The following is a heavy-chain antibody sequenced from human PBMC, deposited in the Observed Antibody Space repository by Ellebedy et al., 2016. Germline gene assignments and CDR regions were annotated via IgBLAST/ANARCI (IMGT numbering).Heavy chain of an antibody. Sequence: ASVKVSCKASGYTFTSYDINWVRQAPGQGLEWMGIINPSGGSTSYAQKFQGRVTMTRDTSTSTVYMELSSLRSEDTAVYYCARDFLVIIEHYYYYYGMDVWGQGTTVTVSS. CDR1: GYTFTSYD. CDR2: INPSGGST. V-gene: IGHV1-46*01. D-gene: IGHD3-9*01. J-gene: IGHJ6*02. CDR3: ARDFLVIIEHYYYYYGMDV.